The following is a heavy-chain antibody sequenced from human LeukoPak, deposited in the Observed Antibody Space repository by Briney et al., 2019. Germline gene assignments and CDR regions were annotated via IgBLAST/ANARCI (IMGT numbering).Heavy chain of an antibody. CDR1: GGSFSGYY. CDR3: ARGRGSYSSSWYVSNYFDY. J-gene: IGHJ4*02. V-gene: IGHV4-34*01. D-gene: IGHD6-13*01. Sequence: PSETLSLTCAVYGGSFSGYYWSWIRQPPGKGLEWIGEINHSGSTNYNPSLKSRVTISVDTSKNQFSLKLSSVTAADTAVYYCARGRGSYSSSWYVSNYFDYWGQGTLVTVSS. CDR2: INHSGST.